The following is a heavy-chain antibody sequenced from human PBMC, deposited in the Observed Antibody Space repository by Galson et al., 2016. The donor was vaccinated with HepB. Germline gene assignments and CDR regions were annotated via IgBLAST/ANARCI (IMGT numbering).Heavy chain of an antibody. J-gene: IGHJ5*02. CDR3: VRDIEYCDGICCYEDCFDP. D-gene: IGHD2/OR15-2a*01. CDR2: ISGYDGET. Sequence: SVKVSCKASGYIFTSYGLSWVRQAPGQGLEWMGWISGYDGETNYARKFRGRLTLTTDTSTNTAYMELRSLRSDDTAVYYCVRDIEYCDGICCYEDCFDPWGQGTLVTVSS. V-gene: IGHV1-18*01. CDR1: GYIFTSYG.